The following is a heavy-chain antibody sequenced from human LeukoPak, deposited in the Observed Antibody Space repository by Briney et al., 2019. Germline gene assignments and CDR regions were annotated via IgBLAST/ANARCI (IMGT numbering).Heavy chain of an antibody. V-gene: IGHV6-1*01. Sequence: SQTLSLTCAISGDSVSSNSAAWNWIRQSPSRGLEWLGRTYYRSRWGNDYAVSVKSRIIINPDTSKNQFSLQLNSVTPEDTAVYYCTRASYRAFDLWGQGTMVTVSS. J-gene: IGHJ3*01. D-gene: IGHD1-1*01. CDR2: TYYRSRWGN. CDR3: TRASYRAFDL. CDR1: GDSVSSNSAA.